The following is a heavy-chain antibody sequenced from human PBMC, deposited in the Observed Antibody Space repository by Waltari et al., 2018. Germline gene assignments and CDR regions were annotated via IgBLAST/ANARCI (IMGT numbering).Heavy chain of an antibody. J-gene: IGHJ4*02. CDR1: GGSIHNYF. Sequence: QVQLQESGPGLVKPSATLSLTCSVSGGSIHNYFWNWIRQPPGKALQWIGFIRHTGVTKSNPSLKSRVTMTVDTSKSQISLRLTSVSATDTAVYFCARWDSPGRYFGDWGQGTPVTVSS. D-gene: IGHD1-20*01. CDR2: IRHTGVT. CDR3: ARWDSPGRYFGD. V-gene: IGHV4-59*08.